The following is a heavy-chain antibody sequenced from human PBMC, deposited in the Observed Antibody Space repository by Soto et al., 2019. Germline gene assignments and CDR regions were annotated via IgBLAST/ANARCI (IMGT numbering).Heavy chain of an antibody. D-gene: IGHD1-26*01. V-gene: IGHV3-33*01. J-gene: IGHJ4*02. CDR3: ARDCPRVGATLCY. CDR1: GFTFSSYG. Sequence: GGSLRLSCAASGFTFSSYGMHWVRQAPGKGLEWVAVIWYDGSNKYYADSVKDRFTISRDNSKNTLYLQMNSLRAEDTAVYYCARDCPRVGATLCYWGQGTLVTVSS. CDR2: IWYDGSNK.